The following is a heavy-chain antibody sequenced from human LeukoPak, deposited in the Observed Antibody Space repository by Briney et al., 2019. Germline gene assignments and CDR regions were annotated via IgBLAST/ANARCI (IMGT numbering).Heavy chain of an antibody. Sequence: PRGSLRLSCTVSGFTVSSNSMSWVRQAPGKGLEWVSFIYSSVTHYSDSVKGRFTISRDNSRNTLFLQMNSLRAEDTAVYYCAGRAGAYSHPYDYWGQGTLVTVSS. J-gene: IGHJ4*02. V-gene: IGHV3-53*01. CDR2: IYSSVT. CDR3: AGRAGAYSHPYDY. CDR1: GFTVSSNS. D-gene: IGHD4/OR15-4a*01.